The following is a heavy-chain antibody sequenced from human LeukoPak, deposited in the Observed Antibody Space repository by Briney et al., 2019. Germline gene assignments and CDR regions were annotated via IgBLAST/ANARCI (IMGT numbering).Heavy chain of an antibody. CDR1: GFTFSSYW. J-gene: IGHJ5*02. Sequence: GGSLRLSCAASGFTFSSYWMSWVRQAPGKGREWVANIKQDGSEKYYVDSVKGRFTISRDNAKNSLYLQMNSLRAEDTAVYYCARVAAAGQYNWFDPWGQGTLVTVSS. CDR2: IKQDGSEK. CDR3: ARVAAAGQYNWFDP. V-gene: IGHV3-7*05. D-gene: IGHD6-13*01.